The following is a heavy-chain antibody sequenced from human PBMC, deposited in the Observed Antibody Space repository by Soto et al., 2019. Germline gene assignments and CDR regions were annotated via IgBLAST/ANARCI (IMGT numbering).Heavy chain of an antibody. V-gene: IGHV4-59*01. CDR2: IYYSGST. Sequence: QVQLQESGPGLVKPSETLSLTCTVSGGSISSYYWSWIRQPPGKGLEWIGYIYYSGSTNYNPSLKSRVTISVDTSKNQCSLKLSSVTDADTAVYYCARAPGAYYDILTGYYSPSAAFDIWGQGTMVTVSS. J-gene: IGHJ3*02. D-gene: IGHD3-9*01. CDR3: ARAPGAYYDILTGYYSPSAAFDI. CDR1: GGSISSYY.